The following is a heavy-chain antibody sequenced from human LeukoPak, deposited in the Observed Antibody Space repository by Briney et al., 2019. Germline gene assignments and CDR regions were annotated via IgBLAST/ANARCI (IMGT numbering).Heavy chain of an antibody. CDR2: INPSGGST. CDR3: ARATPEYSGSYGAFDY. Sequence: GASVKVSCKASGYTFTDQHIHWVRQAPGEGLEWMGTINPSGGSTNYAQKFQGRVTMTRDTSTSTVYMGLSSLRSEDTAVYYCARATPEYSGSYGAFDYWGQGTLVTVSS. J-gene: IGHJ4*02. CDR1: GYTFTDQH. V-gene: IGHV1-46*01. D-gene: IGHD1-26*01.